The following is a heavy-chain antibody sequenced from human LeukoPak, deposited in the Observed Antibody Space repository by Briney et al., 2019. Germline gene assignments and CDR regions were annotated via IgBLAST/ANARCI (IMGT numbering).Heavy chain of an antibody. J-gene: IGHJ4*02. CDR3: AKDLATNRFSAYDY. V-gene: IGHV3-23*01. Sequence: GGSLRLSCAASGFTVSSNYMSWVRQAPGKGLEWVSGFSQTGDRTYYADSVKGRFTISRDNSKNTLFLQMNRLRADDTAVYYCAKDLATNRFSAYDYWGQGTLVTVSS. CDR2: FSQTGDRT. D-gene: IGHD1-14*01. CDR1: GFTVSSNY.